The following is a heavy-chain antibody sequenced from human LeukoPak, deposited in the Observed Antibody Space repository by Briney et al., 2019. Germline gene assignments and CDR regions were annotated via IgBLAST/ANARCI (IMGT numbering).Heavy chain of an antibody. J-gene: IGHJ4*02. CDR2: IIPIFGTA. D-gene: IGHD3-3*01. CDR3: ARGDRLAGVVILPFDY. Sequence: SVKVSCKASGSTFSSYAISWVRQAPGQGLEWMGGIIPIFGTANYAQKFQGRVTITADESTSTAYMGLSSLRSEDTAVYYCARGDRLAGVVILPFDYWGQGTLVTVSS. CDR1: GSTFSSYA. V-gene: IGHV1-69*13.